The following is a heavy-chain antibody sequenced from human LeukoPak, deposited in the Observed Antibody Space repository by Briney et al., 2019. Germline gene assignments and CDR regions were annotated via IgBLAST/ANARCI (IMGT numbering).Heavy chain of an antibody. CDR3: AKEITMIVVALYP. V-gene: IGHV1-2*06. J-gene: IGHJ5*02. Sequence: ASVKVSCKASGYTFTGYYMYWVRQAPGQGLEWMGRINPNSGGTNYAQKFQGRVTMTRDTSISTAYMELSRLRSDDTAVYYCAKEITMIVVALYPWGQGTLVTVSS. CDR2: INPNSGGT. D-gene: IGHD3-22*01. CDR1: GYTFTGYY.